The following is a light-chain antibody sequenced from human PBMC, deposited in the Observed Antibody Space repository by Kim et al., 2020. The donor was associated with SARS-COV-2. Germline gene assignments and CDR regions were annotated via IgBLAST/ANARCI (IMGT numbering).Light chain of an antibody. CDR3: CSYAGSYTLV. V-gene: IGLV2-11*01. CDR1: SNDIGGYNS. CDR2: DVR. J-gene: IGLJ3*02. Sequence: QSALTQPRSVSGSPGQSVTIPCTGTSNDIGGYNSVSWFQQHPGKAPKLMIYDVRQRPSGVPDRFSGSKSGNTASLTISVLQAEDEADYYCCSYAGSYTLVFGGGTQVTVL.